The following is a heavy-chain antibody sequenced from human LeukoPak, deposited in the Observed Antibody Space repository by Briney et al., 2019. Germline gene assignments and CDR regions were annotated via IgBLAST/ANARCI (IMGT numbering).Heavy chain of an antibody. V-gene: IGHV3-30*18. CDR3: AKDPIWWNYFDC. CDR1: GFTFSRNG. D-gene: IGHD2-8*02. J-gene: IGHJ4*02. CDR2: ISYDGSNK. Sequence: GGSLRLSCAASGFTFSRNGMHWVRQAPGKGLEGVAVISYDGSNKHYADSVKGRFTISRDNSKNTLYVQMNSLRAEDTAVYYCAKDPIWWNYFDCWGQGTLVTVSS.